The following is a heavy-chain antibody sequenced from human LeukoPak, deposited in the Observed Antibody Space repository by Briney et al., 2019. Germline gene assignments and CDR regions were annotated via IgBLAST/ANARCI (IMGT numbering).Heavy chain of an antibody. CDR2: IDPTDSYT. D-gene: IGHD6-19*01. CDR1: GYSFTSYW. J-gene: IGHJ3*02. Sequence: PGESLKISCKGSGYSFTSYWISWVRQKPGKGLEWMGRIDPTDSYTNYSPSFQGHVTISADKSISTAYLQWSSLKASDTAMYYCARHSSGWYNSFDIWGQGTMVTVSS. V-gene: IGHV5-10-1*01. CDR3: ARHSSGWYNSFDI.